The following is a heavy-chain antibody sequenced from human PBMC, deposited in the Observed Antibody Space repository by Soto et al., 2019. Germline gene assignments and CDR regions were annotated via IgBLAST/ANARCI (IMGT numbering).Heavy chain of an antibody. CDR3: ARDLGKAARPDEDYYYYGMDV. CDR1: GGNFSSYA. J-gene: IGHJ6*02. V-gene: IGHV1-69*13. D-gene: IGHD6-6*01. Sequence: SVKVSCKASGGNFSSYAISWVRQAPGQGLEWMGGIIPIFGTANYAQKFQGRVTITADESTSTAYMELSSLRSEDAAVYYCARDLGKAARPDEDYYYYGMDVWGQGTTATVS. CDR2: IIPIFGTA.